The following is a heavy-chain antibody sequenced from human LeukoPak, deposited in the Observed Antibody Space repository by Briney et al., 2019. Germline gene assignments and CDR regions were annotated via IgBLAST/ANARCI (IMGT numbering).Heavy chain of an antibody. CDR3: ARTVVVPAAIP. J-gene: IGHJ5*02. V-gene: IGHV4-34*01. D-gene: IGHD2-2*01. Sequence: TSETPSPTCAVYGGSFSGHYWSWIRQPPGKGLEWIGEINHSGSTNYNPSLKSRVTISVDTSKNQFSLKLSSVTAADTAVYYCARTVVVPAAIPWGQGTLVTVSS. CDR2: INHSGST. CDR1: GGSFSGHY.